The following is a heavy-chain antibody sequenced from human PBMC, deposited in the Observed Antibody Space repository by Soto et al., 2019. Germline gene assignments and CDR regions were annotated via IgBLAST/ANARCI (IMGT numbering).Heavy chain of an antibody. V-gene: IGHV1-3*01. CDR3: AGTAAAEVYYFDY. Sequence: GASVKVSCKASGYTFTSYAMHWVRQAPGQRLEWMGWIHAGNGNTKYSQKFQGRVTITRDTSASTAYMELSSLRSEDTAVYYCAGTAAAEVYYFDYWGQGTLGTVSS. CDR2: IHAGNGNT. D-gene: IGHD6-13*01. J-gene: IGHJ4*02. CDR1: GYTFTSYA.